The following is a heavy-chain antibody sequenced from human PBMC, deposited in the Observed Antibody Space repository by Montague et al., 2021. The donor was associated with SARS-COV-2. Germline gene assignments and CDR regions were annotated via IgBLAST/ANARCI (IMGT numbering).Heavy chain of an antibody. CDR3: TRVVVVVPASPAPTLFDP. V-gene: IGHV4-61*10. D-gene: IGHD2-15*01. CDR1: GGSVSSRSHF. J-gene: IGHJ5*02. CDR2: IYATGSA. Sequence: SETLSLTCTVSGGSVSSRSHFWSWLRQPAGKGLEWIGNIYATGSAKYNPSLESRVTISVDTSNNQFSLRLNSVTAADTAVYYCTRVVVVVPASPAPTLFDPWGQGILVTVSS.